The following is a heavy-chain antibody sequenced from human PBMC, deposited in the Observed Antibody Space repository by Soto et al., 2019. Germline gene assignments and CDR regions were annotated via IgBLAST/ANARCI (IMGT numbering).Heavy chain of an antibody. CDR3: ARAAGVLRYFDWFTSHDAFDI. CDR2: IYYSGST. Sequence: SETLSLTCTVSGGSISSGDYYWSWIRQPPGKGLEWIGYIYYSGSTYYNPSLKSRVTISVDASKNQFSLKLSSVTAADTAVYYCARAAGVLRYFDWFTSHDAFDIWGQGTMVTVSS. CDR1: GGSISSGDYY. D-gene: IGHD3-9*01. J-gene: IGHJ3*02. V-gene: IGHV4-30-4*01.